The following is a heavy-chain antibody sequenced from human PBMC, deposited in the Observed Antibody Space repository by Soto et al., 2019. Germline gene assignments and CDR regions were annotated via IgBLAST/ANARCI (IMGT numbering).Heavy chain of an antibody. CDR1: GYTFTSYG. V-gene: IGHV1-18*01. CDR2: ISAYNGNT. CDR3: ARDQDSSSRLIYFDY. D-gene: IGHD6-6*01. Sequence: ASVKVSCKAYGYTFTSYGISWVRQAPGQGLEWMGWISAYNGNTNYAQKLQGRVTMTTDTSTSTAYMELSSLRSEDTAVYYCARDQDSSSRLIYFDYWGQGTLVTVSS. J-gene: IGHJ4*02.